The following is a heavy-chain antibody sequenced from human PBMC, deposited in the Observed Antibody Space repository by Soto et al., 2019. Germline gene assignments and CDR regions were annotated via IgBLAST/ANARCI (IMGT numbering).Heavy chain of an antibody. CDR3: AKVPLRYGSGSYGPFDI. V-gene: IGHV3-30*18. D-gene: IGHD3-10*01. CDR2: ISYDGSNK. Sequence: GGSLRLSCAASGFTFSSYGMHWVRQAPGKGLERVAVISYDGSNKYYAGSVKGRFTISRDNSKNTLYLQMNSLRAEDTAVYYCAKVPLRYGSGSYGPFDIWGQGTMVTVS. CDR1: GFTFSSYG. J-gene: IGHJ3*02.